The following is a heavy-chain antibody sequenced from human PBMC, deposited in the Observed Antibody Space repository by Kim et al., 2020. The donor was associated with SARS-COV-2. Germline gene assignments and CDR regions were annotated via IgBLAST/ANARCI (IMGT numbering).Heavy chain of an antibody. CDR1: GYSFTSYW. CDR3: ARQEFYSSSLWGTDYYYGMDV. J-gene: IGHJ6*02. V-gene: IGHV5-51*01. CDR2: IYPGDSDT. Sequence: GESLKISCKGSGYSFTSYWIGWVRQMPGKGLEWMGIIYPGDSDTRYSPSFQGQVTISADKSISTAYLQWSSLKASDTAMYYCARQEFYSSSLWGTDYYYGMDVWGQGTTVTVSS. D-gene: IGHD6-13*01.